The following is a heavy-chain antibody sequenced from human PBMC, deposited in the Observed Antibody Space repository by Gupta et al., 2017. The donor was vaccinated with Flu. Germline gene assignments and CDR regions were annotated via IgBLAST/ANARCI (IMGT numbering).Heavy chain of an antibody. CDR3: ARDISYYYGSGRRNWFDP. Sequence: MSWVRQAPGKGLEWVANIKQDGSEKYDVDSVKGRFTISRDNAKNSLYLQMNSLRAEDTAVYYCARDISYYYGSGRRNWFDPWGQGTLVTVSS. D-gene: IGHD3-10*01. V-gene: IGHV3-7*01. CDR2: IKQDGSEK. J-gene: IGHJ5*02.